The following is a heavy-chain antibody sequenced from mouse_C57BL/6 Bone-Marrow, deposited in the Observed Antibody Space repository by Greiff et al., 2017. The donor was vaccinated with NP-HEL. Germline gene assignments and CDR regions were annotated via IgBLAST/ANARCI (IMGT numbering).Heavy chain of an antibody. CDR1: GYTFTDYE. Sequence: VQLQQSGAELVRPGASVTLSCKASGYTFTDYEMHWVKQTPVHGLEWIGAIDPETGGTAYNQKFKGKAILTADKSSSTAYMELRSLTSEDSAVYYCTRSSYGSRKDWFAYWGQGTLVTVSA. CDR3: TRSSYGSRKDWFAY. D-gene: IGHD1-1*01. CDR2: IDPETGGT. V-gene: IGHV1-15*01. J-gene: IGHJ3*01.